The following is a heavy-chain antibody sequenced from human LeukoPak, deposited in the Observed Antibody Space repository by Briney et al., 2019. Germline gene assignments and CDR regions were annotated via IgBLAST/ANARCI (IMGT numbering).Heavy chain of an antibody. CDR2: IYTSGST. D-gene: IGHD6-13*01. J-gene: IGHJ3*02. Sequence: SETLSLTCTVSGGSISSYYWSWIRQPPGKGLEWIGRIYTSGSTNYNPSLKSRVTISVDTSKNQFSLKLSSVTAADTAVYYCARDLFSSSWYANDAFDIWGQGTMVTVSS. V-gene: IGHV4-4*08. CDR1: GGSISSYY. CDR3: ARDLFSSSWYANDAFDI.